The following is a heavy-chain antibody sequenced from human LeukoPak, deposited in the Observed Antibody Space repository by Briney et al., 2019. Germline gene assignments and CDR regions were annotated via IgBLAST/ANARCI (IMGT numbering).Heavy chain of an antibody. Sequence: SETLSLTCTVSGGSVTDYYWSWIRQSPGKGLEWIGYIYYTGTSYNPSLKSRVTISADTSKNQFSLKLISVTAADTAVYYCASRKLGNDYWGQGTLVTVAS. CDR2: IYYTGT. V-gene: IGHV4-59*02. J-gene: IGHJ4*02. CDR3: ASRKLGNDY. CDR1: GGSVTDYY. D-gene: IGHD7-27*01.